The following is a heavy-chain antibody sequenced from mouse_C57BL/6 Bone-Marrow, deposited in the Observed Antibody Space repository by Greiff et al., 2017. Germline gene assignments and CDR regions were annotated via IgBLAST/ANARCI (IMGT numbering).Heavy chain of an antibody. V-gene: IGHV14-1*01. CDR2: IDPEDGDT. J-gene: IGHJ2*01. CDR1: GFNIKDYY. CDR3: TTERIYYGNQYYFDY. Sequence: VQLQQSGAELVRPGASVKLSCTASGFNIKDYYMHWVKQRPEQGLEWIGRIDPEDGDTEYAPKFQGKATMTADTSSNTAYLQLSSLTSEDTAVYYCTTERIYYGNQYYFDYWGQGTTLTVSS. D-gene: IGHD2-1*01.